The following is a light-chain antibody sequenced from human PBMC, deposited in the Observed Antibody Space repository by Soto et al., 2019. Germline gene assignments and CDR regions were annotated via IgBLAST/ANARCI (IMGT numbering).Light chain of an antibody. CDR2: EVS. CDR3: SSYTSNSTPYV. CDR1: SSDVGGYNY. Sequence: QSALTQPASVSGSPGQSITISCTGTSSDVGGYNYVSWYQQHPGKAPKRMIYEVSNRPSGVSNRFAGSKSGSTASLTISGLQAEDESDYYCSSYTSNSTPYVFGTGTKLTVL. J-gene: IGLJ1*01. V-gene: IGLV2-14*01.